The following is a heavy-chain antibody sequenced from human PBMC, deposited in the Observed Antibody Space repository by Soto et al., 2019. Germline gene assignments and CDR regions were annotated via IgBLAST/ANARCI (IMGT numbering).Heavy chain of an antibody. V-gene: IGHV4-34*01. D-gene: IGHD1-1*01. CDR1: GGSFSGYF. CDR2: INHSGIT. Sequence: SETLSLTCTVSGGSFSGYFWTWIRQPPGKGLEWLAEINHSGITNYNPSVESRVSMSVDTSKNQFSLRLYSVTAADTAVYYCVRGPYNYNSRYFDYWGQGTLVTVS. CDR3: VRGPYNYNSRYFDY. J-gene: IGHJ4*02.